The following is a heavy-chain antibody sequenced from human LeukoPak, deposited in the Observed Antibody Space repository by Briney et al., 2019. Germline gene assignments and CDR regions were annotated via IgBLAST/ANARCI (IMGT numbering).Heavy chain of an antibody. CDR3: ARGYSRYHDAFDI. CDR1: GGSISSYY. J-gene: IGHJ3*02. CDR2: IYTSGST. D-gene: IGHD1-26*01. V-gene: IGHV4-4*07. Sequence: SETLSLTCTVSGGSISSYYWSWIRQPPGKGLEWIGRIYTSGSTNYNPSLKSRVTMSVDTSKNQFSLKLSSVTAADTAVYYCARGYSRYHDAFDIWGQGTMVTVSS.